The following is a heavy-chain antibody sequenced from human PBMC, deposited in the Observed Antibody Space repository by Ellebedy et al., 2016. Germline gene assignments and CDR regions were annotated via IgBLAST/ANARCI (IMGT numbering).Heavy chain of an antibody. CDR2: ISSSSSTI. J-gene: IGHJ4*02. V-gene: IGHV3-48*04. D-gene: IGHD5-18*01. Sequence: GESLKISXAASGFTFSSYSMNWVRQAPGKGLEWVSYISSSSSTIYYADSVKGRFTISRDNAKNSLYLQMNSLRAEDTALYYCAKGGGYSYGQYFDYWGQGTLVTVSS. CDR3: AKGGGYSYGQYFDY. CDR1: GFTFSSYS.